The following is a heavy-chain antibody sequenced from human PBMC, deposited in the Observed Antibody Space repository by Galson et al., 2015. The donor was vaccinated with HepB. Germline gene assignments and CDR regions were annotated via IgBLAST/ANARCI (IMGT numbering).Heavy chain of an antibody. Sequence: SVKVSCKASGYTFTSYGISWVRQAPGQGLEWMGIINPSGGSTSYAQKFQGRVTMTRDTSTSTVYMELSSLRSEDTAVYYCARPLDYDSSGYHDAFDIWGQGTMVTVSS. CDR3: ARPLDYDSSGYHDAFDI. CDR1: GYTFTSYG. V-gene: IGHV1-46*03. CDR2: INPSGGST. D-gene: IGHD3-22*01. J-gene: IGHJ3*02.